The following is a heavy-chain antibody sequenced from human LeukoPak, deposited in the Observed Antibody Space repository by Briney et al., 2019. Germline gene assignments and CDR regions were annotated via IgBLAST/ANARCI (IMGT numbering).Heavy chain of an antibody. D-gene: IGHD6-13*01. CDR1: GFSFSDSY. J-gene: IGHJ6*02. V-gene: IGHV3-11*01. CDR3: VRVLAAGFRMDV. Sequence: GGSLRLSCAASGFSFSDSYMTWIRQAPGKGLECVAYISSSETTTWYADSVKGRFTISRDNAKKSLYLQMNNLGAEDTAVYYCVRVLAAGFRMDVWGQGTKVTISS. CDR2: ISSSETTT.